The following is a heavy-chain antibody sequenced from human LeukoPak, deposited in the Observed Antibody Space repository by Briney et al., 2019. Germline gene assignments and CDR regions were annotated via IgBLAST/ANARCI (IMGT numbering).Heavy chain of an antibody. CDR2: IKQDGSEK. CDR1: GFTFSSYW. CDR3: ATHCSSTSCYLAAFDI. J-gene: IGHJ3*02. D-gene: IGHD2-2*01. Sequence: GGSLRLSCAASGFTFSSYWMSWVRQAPGKGLEWVAHIKQDGSEKYYVGSVKGRFTISRDNAKNSLYLQMNSLRAEDTAVYYCATHCSSTSCYLAAFDIWGQGTMVTVSS. V-gene: IGHV3-7*01.